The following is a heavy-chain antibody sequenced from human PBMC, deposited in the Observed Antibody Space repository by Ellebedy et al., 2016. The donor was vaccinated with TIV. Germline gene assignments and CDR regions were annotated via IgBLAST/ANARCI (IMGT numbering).Heavy chain of an antibody. D-gene: IGHD4-17*01. J-gene: IGHJ3*01. CDR3: AREDGDYPVDAFDV. CDR2: VSYDGNKK. V-gene: IGHV3-30*03. Sequence: GESLKISCEGSGFTFGGFGIHWVRQAPGKGLEWVAVVSYDGNKKFYSDSVKGRFTISRDNSKNTVHLHMNTLRSDDTAIYYCAREDGDYPVDAFDVWGQGTRVTVSS. CDR1: GFTFGGFG.